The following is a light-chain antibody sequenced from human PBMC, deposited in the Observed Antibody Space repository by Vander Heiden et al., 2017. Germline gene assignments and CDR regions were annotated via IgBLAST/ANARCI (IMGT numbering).Light chain of an antibody. Sequence: SYELPQPPSVSVSPGQTARNTCSGDALPKQYAYWYQQKPGQAPVLVIYKDSERPSGIPERFSGSSSGTTVTLTISGVQAEDEADYYCQSADSSGSWVFGGGTKLTVL. V-gene: IGLV3-25*03. CDR3: QSADSSGSWV. CDR1: ALPKQY. J-gene: IGLJ3*02. CDR2: KDS.